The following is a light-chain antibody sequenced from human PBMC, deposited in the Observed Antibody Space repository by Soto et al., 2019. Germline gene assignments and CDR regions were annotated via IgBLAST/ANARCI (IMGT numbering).Light chain of an antibody. CDR3: QQYNNWYT. J-gene: IGKJ2*01. Sequence: EIVMTQSPATLSVSPGERATLSCRASQSVSRNLAWYQQKPGQAPRLLILDASTRAAGIPGRFSGSGSGREFTLTISSLQSEDFPVYYCQQYNNWYTFGQGTKLEI. CDR1: QSVSRN. V-gene: IGKV3-15*01. CDR2: DAS.